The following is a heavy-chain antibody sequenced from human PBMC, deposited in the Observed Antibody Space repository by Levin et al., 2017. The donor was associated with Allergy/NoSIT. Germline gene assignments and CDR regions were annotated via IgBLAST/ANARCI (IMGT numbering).Heavy chain of an antibody. J-gene: IGHJ4*02. D-gene: IGHD3-10*01. CDR1: GFTFSSYW. Sequence: QSGGSLRLSCAASGFTFSSYWVHWVRQAPGKGLVWVSRINSDGSSTSYADSVKGRFTISRDNAKNTLYLQMNSLGAEDTAVYYCARERLASGRGIIDYWGQGTLVTVSS. CDR2: INSDGSST. V-gene: IGHV3-74*01. CDR3: ARERLASGRGIIDY.